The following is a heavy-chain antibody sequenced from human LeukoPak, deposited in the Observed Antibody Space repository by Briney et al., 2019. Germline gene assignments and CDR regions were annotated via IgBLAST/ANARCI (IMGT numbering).Heavy chain of an antibody. D-gene: IGHD1-26*01. J-gene: IGHJ6*03. CDR3: ARYYSGSYYYYYYMDV. Sequence: SETLSLTCTVSGGSISSSSYYWGWIRQPPGKGLEWIGSIYYSGSTYYNPSLKSRVTISVDKSKNQFSLKLSSVTAADTAVYYCARYYSGSYYYYYYMDVWGKGTTVTVSS. V-gene: IGHV4-39*07. CDR1: GGSISSSSYY. CDR2: IYYSGST.